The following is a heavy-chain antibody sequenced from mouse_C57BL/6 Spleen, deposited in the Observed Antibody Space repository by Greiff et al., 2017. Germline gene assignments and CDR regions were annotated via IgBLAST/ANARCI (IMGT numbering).Heavy chain of an antibody. J-gene: IGHJ1*03. D-gene: IGHD2-2*01. CDR3: ARSTMVTTGYFDV. V-gene: IGHV1-64*01. CDR2: FHPNSGST. Sequence: VQLQQSGAELVKPGASVKLSCKASGYTFTSYWMHWVKQRPGQGLEWIGMFHPNSGSTNYNEKFKSKATLTVDKSSSTAYMQLSSLTSEDSAVYYCARSTMVTTGYFDVWGTGTTVTVSS. CDR1: GYTFTSYW.